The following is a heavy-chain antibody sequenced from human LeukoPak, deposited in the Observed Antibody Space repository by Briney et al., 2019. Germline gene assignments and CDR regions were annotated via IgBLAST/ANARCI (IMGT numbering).Heavy chain of an antibody. CDR3: ARGFPYYYYGSGSTNYFDY. V-gene: IGHV4-34*01. D-gene: IGHD3-10*01. J-gene: IGHJ4*02. CDR2: INHSGST. CDR1: GGSFSGYY. Sequence: SETLSLTCAVYGGSFSGYYWSWIRQPPGKGLEWIGEINHSGSTNYNPSLKSRVTISVGTSKNQFSLKLSSVTAADTAVYYCARGFPYYYYGSGSTNYFDYWGQGTLVTVSS.